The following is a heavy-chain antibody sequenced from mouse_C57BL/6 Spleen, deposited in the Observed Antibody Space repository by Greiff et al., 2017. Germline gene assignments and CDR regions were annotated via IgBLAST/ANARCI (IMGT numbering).Heavy chain of an antibody. J-gene: IGHJ3*01. V-gene: IGHV1-81*01. D-gene: IGHD2-1*01. CDR2: IYPRSGNT. Sequence: QVHVKQSGAELARPGASVKLSCKASGYTFTSYGISWVKQRTGQGLEWIGEIYPRSGNTYYNEKFKGKATLTADKSSSTAYMELRSLTSEDSAVYFCARSEGDLLWIRFAYWGQGTLVTVSA. CDR3: ARSEGDLLWIRFAY. CDR1: GYTFTSYG.